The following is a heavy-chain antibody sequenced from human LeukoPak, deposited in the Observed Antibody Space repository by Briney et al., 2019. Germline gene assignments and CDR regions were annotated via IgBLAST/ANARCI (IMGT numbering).Heavy chain of an antibody. V-gene: IGHV4-59*08. J-gene: IGHJ4*02. D-gene: IGHD4-17*01. CDR2: ISYSGST. Sequence: SETLSLTCTVSGGSIRSYYWSWIRQPPGKGLEWIGYISYSGSTTYNPSLKSRVTLSIDTYKNQFSLKLSSVTAADTAVYYCARATSYGDNVDYWGQGALVTVSS. CDR1: GGSIRSYY. CDR3: ARATSYGDNVDY.